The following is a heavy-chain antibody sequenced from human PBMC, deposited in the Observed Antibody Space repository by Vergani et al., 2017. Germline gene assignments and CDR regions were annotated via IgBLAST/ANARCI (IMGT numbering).Heavy chain of an antibody. J-gene: IGHJ5*01. CDR2: LTGGGGST. V-gene: IGHV3-23*01. D-gene: IGHD1-26*01. Sequence: EVQLLESGGSLKQPGGSVRSPCAASGFTFSTYAMHWVRQAPGKGLEWVSALTGGGGSTYYADSFKGRFIISSDNSRDTLYLQMNSLRPEDTATYYCVEDAGSYENCFDSWGQGTLVIVSS. CDR1: GFTFSTYA. CDR3: VEDAGSYENCFDS.